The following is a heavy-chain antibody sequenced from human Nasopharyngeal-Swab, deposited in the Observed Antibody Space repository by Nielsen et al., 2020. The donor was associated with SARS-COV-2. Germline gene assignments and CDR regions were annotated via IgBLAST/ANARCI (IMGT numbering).Heavy chain of an antibody. CDR3: AKQLLWFGELLDMFDY. V-gene: IGHV3-23*01. CDR2: ISGSGGST. J-gene: IGHJ4*02. D-gene: IGHD3-10*01. CDR1: GFTFSSYA. Sequence: GGSLRFSCAASGFTFSSYAMSWVRQAPGKGLEWVSAISGSGGSTYYADSVKGRFTISRDNSKNTLYLQMNSLRAEDTAVYYCAKQLLWFGELLDMFDYWGQGTLVTVSS.